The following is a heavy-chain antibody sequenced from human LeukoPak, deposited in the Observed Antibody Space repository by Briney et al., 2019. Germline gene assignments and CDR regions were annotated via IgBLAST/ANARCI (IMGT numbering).Heavy chain of an antibody. V-gene: IGHV3-23*01. CDR3: TKGSGSSRPYYFDF. J-gene: IGHJ4*02. Sequence: GGSLRLSCAASGFTVNSDYMSWVRQAPGKGLEWVTALSGGGDSTYYADSVKGLFTVSRDNSKSTLYLQMNSLRADDTAVYYCTKGSGSSRPYYFDFWGQGTLVTVSS. CDR1: GFTVNSDY. CDR2: LSGGGDST. D-gene: IGHD6-6*01.